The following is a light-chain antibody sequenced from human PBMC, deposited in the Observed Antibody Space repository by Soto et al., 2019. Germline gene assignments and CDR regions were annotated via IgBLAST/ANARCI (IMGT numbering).Light chain of an antibody. J-gene: IGKJ5*01. V-gene: IGKV3-15*01. Sequence: IGMTHSPATLSVCPWEVVTLSCRASQSVRSHLAWYQQKPGQPPRLLIYGASTRATGIPARFSGSGFGTEFTLTISSLQSEDFAVYYCQQNKNWPLFGQGTRLEIK. CDR1: QSVRSH. CDR3: QQNKNWPL. CDR2: GAS.